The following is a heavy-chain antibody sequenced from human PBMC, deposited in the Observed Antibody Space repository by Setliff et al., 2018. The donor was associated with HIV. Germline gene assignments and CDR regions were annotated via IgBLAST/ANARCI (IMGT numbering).Heavy chain of an antibody. J-gene: IGHJ4*02. Sequence: SETLSLTCSVSGGSMSGYYWSWIRQPPGNGLEYIGDVYFSGAANYNSSLKSRVTISIDTSRSHFSLRLTSVTAADTAVYYCARRRSVALSPFDYWGQGALVTVSS. CDR2: VYFSGAA. CDR3: ARRRSVALSPFDY. CDR1: GGSMSGYY. V-gene: IGHV4-59*08.